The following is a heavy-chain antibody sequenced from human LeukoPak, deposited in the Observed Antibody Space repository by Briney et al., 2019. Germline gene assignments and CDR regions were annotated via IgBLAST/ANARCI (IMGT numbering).Heavy chain of an antibody. V-gene: IGHV3-21*01. D-gene: IGHD4-23*01. CDR3: VKDLLQWYKFDS. Sequence: GGSLRLSCAGSEFTFRSYSMHWVRQAPGKGLEWVSSISSSSSYIYYADSVKGRFTVSRDNSKKTVSLQMHSLRREDTAVYYCVKDLLQWYKFDSWGQGTLVIVSS. CDR1: EFTFRSYS. CDR2: ISSSSSYI. J-gene: IGHJ4*02.